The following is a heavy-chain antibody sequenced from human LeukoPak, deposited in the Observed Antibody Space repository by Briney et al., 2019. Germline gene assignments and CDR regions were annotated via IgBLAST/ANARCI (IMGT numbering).Heavy chain of an antibody. J-gene: IGHJ6*03. Sequence: PGRSLRLSCAASGFTFSSYAMHWVRQAPGKGLEWVAVISYDGSNKYYADSVKGRFTISRDNSKNTLYLQMNSLRAEDTAVYYCARGEYSSSWTYYYYYYMDVWGKGTTVTVSS. V-gene: IGHV3-30*01. D-gene: IGHD6-13*01. CDR3: ARGEYSSSWTYYYYYYMDV. CDR1: GFTFSSYA. CDR2: ISYDGSNK.